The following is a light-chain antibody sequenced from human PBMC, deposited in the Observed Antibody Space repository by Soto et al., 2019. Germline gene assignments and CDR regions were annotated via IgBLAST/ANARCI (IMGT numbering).Light chain of an antibody. CDR3: SSYSSSSTLV. V-gene: IGLV2-14*03. CDR1: SSDVGGYNF. J-gene: IGLJ1*01. CDR2: DVS. Sequence: QSVLTQPASVSGSPGQSITVFCTGTSSDVGGYNFVSWYQQHPGKAPKLMLYDVSHRPSGVSNRFSGSKSGNTASPTISGLHTEDEADYYCSSYSSSSTLVFGSGTKVTVL.